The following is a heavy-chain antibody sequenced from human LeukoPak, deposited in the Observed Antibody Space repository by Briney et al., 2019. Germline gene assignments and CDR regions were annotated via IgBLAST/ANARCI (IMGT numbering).Heavy chain of an antibody. CDR1: GFTFGIYG. V-gene: IGHV3-74*01. Sequence: PGGSLRLSCAASGFTFGIYGMHWVRQAPGKGLVWVSRINTDGSSTSYADSVKGRFTISRDNAKNTLYLQMNSLRAEDTAVYYCARGGPPDFWKTWYSDYWGQGTLVTVSS. CDR2: INTDGSST. D-gene: IGHD3-3*01. CDR3: ARGGPPDFWKTWYSDY. J-gene: IGHJ4*02.